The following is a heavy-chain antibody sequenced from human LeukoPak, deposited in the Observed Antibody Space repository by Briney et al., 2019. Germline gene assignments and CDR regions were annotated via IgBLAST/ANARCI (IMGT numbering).Heavy chain of an antibody. CDR2: VNSDGSST. CDR3: ARESTRYCSGGSCYSSSSFDY. CDR1: GFTFSSYW. D-gene: IGHD2-15*01. J-gene: IGHJ4*02. V-gene: IGHV3-74*01. Sequence: GGSLRLSCAASGFTFSSYWMHWVRQAPGKGLVWVSRVNSDGSSTSYADSVKGRFTISRDNAKNSLFLRMNGLRAEDTAVYYCARESTRYCSGGSCYSSSSFDYWGQGTLVTVSS.